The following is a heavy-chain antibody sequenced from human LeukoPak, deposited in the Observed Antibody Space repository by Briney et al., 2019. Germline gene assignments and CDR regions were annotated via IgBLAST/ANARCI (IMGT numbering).Heavy chain of an antibody. V-gene: IGHV4-59*01. Sequence: SETLSLTCTVSGGSISSYYWSWIRQPPGKGREWIGYIYYSGSTNYNPSLKSRVTISVDTTKNQFSLKLSSVTAADTAVYYCARDGDYYGSGSYFDWGQGTLVTVSS. D-gene: IGHD3-10*01. CDR2: IYYSGST. J-gene: IGHJ4*02. CDR3: ARDGDYYGSGSYFD. CDR1: GGSISSYY.